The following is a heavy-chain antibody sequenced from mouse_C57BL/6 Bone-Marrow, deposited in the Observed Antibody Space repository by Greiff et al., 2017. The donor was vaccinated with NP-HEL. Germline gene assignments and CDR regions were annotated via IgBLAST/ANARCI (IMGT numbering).Heavy chain of an antibody. D-gene: IGHD2-3*01. V-gene: IGHV1-82*01. CDR1: GYAFSSSW. CDR3: AIYDGYYDY. CDR2: IYPGDGDT. Sequence: VQGVESGPELVKPGASVKISCKASGYAFSSSWMNWVKQRPGKGLEWIGRIYPGDGDTNYNGKFKGKATLTADKSSSTAYMQLSSLTSEDSAVYFCAIYDGYYDYWGQGTTLTVSS. J-gene: IGHJ2*01.